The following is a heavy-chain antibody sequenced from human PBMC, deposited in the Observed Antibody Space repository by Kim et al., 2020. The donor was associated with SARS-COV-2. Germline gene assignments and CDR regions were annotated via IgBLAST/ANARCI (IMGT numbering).Heavy chain of an antibody. V-gene: IGHV3-73*01. CDR1: GFTFSGSA. D-gene: IGHD1-1*01. J-gene: IGHJ3*02. CDR3: TSGPGATSAFWDAFDI. Sequence: GGSLRLSCAASGFTFSGSAMHWVRQASGKGLEWVARIRSKANSYAKTYTASVKGRFTISRDDSKSTAHLQMHSLKTVDTAVYYCTSGPGATSAFWDAFDIWGQGTMVTVSS. CDR2: IRSKANSYAK.